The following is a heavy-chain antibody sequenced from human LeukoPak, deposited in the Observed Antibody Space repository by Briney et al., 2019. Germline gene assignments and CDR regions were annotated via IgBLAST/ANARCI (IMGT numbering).Heavy chain of an antibody. Sequence: SETLSLTCTVSGGSISSRTYYWGWIRQPPGKGLEWIGSMYYSGSTSYNPSLKSRVTISVDTSKNQFPLKLSSVIAADTAVYYCARAYCGGGDCYHSRGWFDTWGQGTLVTVSS. D-gene: IGHD2-21*02. V-gene: IGHV4-39*06. J-gene: IGHJ5*02. CDR2: MYYSGST. CDR1: GGSISSRTYY. CDR3: ARAYCGGGDCYHSRGWFDT.